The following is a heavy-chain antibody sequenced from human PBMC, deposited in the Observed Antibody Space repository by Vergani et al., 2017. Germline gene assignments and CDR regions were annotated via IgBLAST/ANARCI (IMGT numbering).Heavy chain of an antibody. CDR3: ARAAREVAVNWLDP. CDR2: IYHSGST. J-gene: IGHJ5*02. Sequence: QLQLQESGSGLVKPSQTLSLTCAVSGGSISSGGYSWSWIRQPPGKGLEWIGYIYHSGSTYYNPSLKSRVTISVDRSKNQFSLKLSSVTAADTAVYYCARAAREVAVNWLDPGAREPWSPSLQ. V-gene: IGHV4-30-2*01. CDR1: GGSISSGGYS. D-gene: IGHD6-19*01.